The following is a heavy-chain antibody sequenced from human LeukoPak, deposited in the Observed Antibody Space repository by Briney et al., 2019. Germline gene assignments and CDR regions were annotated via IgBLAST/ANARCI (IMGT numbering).Heavy chain of an antibody. Sequence: SETLSLTCTVSRGSVSSSTYYWSWVRQPPGKGLEWIASIYYTGSTYYNPSLKSHVTISLDMSKNEFFLTMTSVTAADTAVYFCTAEKNGSPHYWGQGTQVTVSS. CDR1: RGSVSSSTYY. CDR2: IYYTGST. J-gene: IGHJ4*02. CDR3: TAEKNGSPHY. V-gene: IGHV4-39*07. D-gene: IGHD2-8*01.